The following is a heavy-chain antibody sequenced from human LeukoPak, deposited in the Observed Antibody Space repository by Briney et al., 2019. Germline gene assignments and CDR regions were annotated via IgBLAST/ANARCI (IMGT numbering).Heavy chain of an antibody. CDR1: GGSISSSSYY. CDR3: ARLGAAATDR. V-gene: IGHV4-39*01. CDR2: IYYSGST. Sequence: SETLSLTCTVSGGSISSSSYYWGWIRQPPGKGLEWIGSIYYSGSTYYNPSLKSRVTISVDTSKNQFSLKLSSVTAADTAVYYCARLGAAATDRWGQGTLVTVSS. J-gene: IGHJ4*02. D-gene: IGHD3-16*01.